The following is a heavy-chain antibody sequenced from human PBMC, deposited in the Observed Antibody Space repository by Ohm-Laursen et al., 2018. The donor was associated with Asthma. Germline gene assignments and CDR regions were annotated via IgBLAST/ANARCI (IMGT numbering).Heavy chain of an antibody. D-gene: IGHD1-26*01. CDR3: ARIGPEWELPGREYSLHH. Sequence: SLRLSCAASGYTFSRYSIHWVRQVPGKGLGWVASISTASTFIYYAYSVRGRFTTSRDNAKNSVYLQMNSLRAEDTALYYCARIGPEWELPGREYSLHHWGQGTQVTVSS. V-gene: IGHV3-21*01. CDR2: ISTASTFI. CDR1: GYTFSRYS. J-gene: IGHJ1*01.